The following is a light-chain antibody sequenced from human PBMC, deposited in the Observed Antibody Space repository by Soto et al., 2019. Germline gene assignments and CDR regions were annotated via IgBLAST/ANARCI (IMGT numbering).Light chain of an antibody. Sequence: QSALTQPASVSGSPGQSITISCTGTSSDVGGYNYVSWYQQHPGKAPKLMIYDVSNRPSGVSNRFSGSKSGNTASLTISGLQAEDEADYYCSSYTSSSTSFGTGTKLPS. J-gene: IGLJ1*01. CDR3: SSYTSSSTS. CDR1: SSDVGGYNY. V-gene: IGLV2-14*01. CDR2: DVS.